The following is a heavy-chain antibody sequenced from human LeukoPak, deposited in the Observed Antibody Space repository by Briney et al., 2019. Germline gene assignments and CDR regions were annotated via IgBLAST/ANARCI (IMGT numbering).Heavy chain of an antibody. CDR1: GGSISRGGYY. V-gene: IGHV4-31*03. J-gene: IGHJ3*02. CDR3: ARDCGSGGSCGEAFDI. CDR2: IYYCGST. Sequence: SETLSLTCPVSGGSISRGGYYWLWLRQPPGRGLEWIGYIYYCGSTYYNPSLKSRVNISVDTSKNQFSLKLSSVTAADTAVYYCARDCGSGGSCGEAFDIWGQGTMVTVSS. D-gene: IGHD2-15*01.